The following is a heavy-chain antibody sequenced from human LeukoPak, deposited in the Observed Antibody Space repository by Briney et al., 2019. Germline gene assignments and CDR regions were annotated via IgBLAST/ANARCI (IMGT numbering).Heavy chain of an antibody. CDR1: RGTFSSYT. CDR2: IIPILDIA. D-gene: IGHD2-8*01. Sequence: SVKVSCKASRGTFSSYTISWVRQAPGQGLEWMGRIIPILDIASYAQKFQGRVTITADKSPSTAYMELSSLKSEDTAVYYCAREFGCTNGVCLDYFDYWGQGTLVTVSS. CDR3: AREFGCTNGVCLDYFDY. J-gene: IGHJ4*02. V-gene: IGHV1-69*04.